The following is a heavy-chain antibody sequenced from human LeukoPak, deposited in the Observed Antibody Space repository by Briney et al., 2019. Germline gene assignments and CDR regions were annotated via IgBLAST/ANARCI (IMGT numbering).Heavy chain of an antibody. J-gene: IGHJ4*02. CDR2: ISSSGSTI. CDR1: GFTFSSYW. V-gene: IGHV3-48*04. Sequence: GGSLRLSCAASGFTFSSYWMSWVRQAPGKGLEWVSYISSSGSTIYYADSVKGRFTISRDNAKNSLYLQMNSLRAEDTAVYYCARPSNTFVPHPLDYWGQGTLVTVSS. D-gene: IGHD2/OR15-2a*01. CDR3: ARPSNTFVPHPLDY.